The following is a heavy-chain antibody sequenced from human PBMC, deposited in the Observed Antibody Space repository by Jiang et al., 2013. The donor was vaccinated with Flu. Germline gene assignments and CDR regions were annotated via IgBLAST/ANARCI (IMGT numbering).Heavy chain of an antibody. D-gene: IGHD3-10*01. V-gene: IGHV4-39*01. J-gene: IGHJ5*02. CDR1: GGSISTSSYF. CDR3: ARLCPTRGHLPPQGDP. Sequence: GSGLVKPSETLSLTCTVSGGSISTSSYFWGWIRQPPGKTLEWIGSISYSGSTHYSPSLKSRVSMSVDTSTNQFTLNLSSVTAADTAIYYCARLCPTRGHLPPQGDPWGQGTLVTVSS. CDR2: ISYSGST.